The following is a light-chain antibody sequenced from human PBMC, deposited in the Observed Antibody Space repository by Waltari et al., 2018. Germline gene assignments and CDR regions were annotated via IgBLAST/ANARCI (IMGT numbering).Light chain of an antibody. J-gene: IGKJ5*01. CDR2: KAS. Sequence: DIQMTQSPSTLSASVGDRVTITCRASQSISSWLAWYQQKPGKAPKLLIDKASSLESGVPSRFSGSGSGTEFTLTISSLQPDDFATYCCQKYNSYPITFGQGTRLEI. V-gene: IGKV1-5*03. CDR1: QSISSW. CDR3: QKYNSYPIT.